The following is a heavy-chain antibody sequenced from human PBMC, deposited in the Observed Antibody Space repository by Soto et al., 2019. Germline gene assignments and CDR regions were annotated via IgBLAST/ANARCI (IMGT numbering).Heavy chain of an antibody. V-gene: IGHV3-23*01. CDR1: GFTFSSYG. CDR3: ANRNDYGSGSYFPFDH. Sequence: EVQLLESGGGLVQPGGSLRLSCAASGFTFSSYGMSWVRQAPGKGLEWVSSISGGGGSTYYAGSVKGRFTISRDNSKNTLYLQVSSLRAEDTAVYYCANRNDYGSGSYFPFDHWGQGTLVTVSS. J-gene: IGHJ4*02. D-gene: IGHD3-10*01. CDR2: ISGGGGST.